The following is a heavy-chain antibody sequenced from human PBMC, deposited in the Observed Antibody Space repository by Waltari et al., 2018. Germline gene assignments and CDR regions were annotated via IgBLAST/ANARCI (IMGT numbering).Heavy chain of an antibody. J-gene: IGHJ3*02. D-gene: IGHD3-9*01. Sequence: QLQESGPRLVKPSETLSLTRTVSGGFVRDTRLYLGWIRQAPGKPLEWIGNMYYSGATYYNPSLKGRVTLSVDTSKNLFSLELISVTAADAAVYYCATVPTDISTAGDAFDIWGPGTMVIVSS. CDR1: GGFVRDTRLY. CDR2: MYYSGAT. CDR3: ATVPTDISTAGDAFDI. V-gene: IGHV4-39*07.